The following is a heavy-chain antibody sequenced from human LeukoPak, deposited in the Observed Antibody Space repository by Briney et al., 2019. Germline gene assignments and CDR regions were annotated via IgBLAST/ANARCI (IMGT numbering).Heavy chain of an antibody. D-gene: IGHD4-23*01. Sequence: SETLSLTCAVYGGSFSGYYWSWIRQPPGKGLEWIGEINHSGSTNYNPSLKSRVTISVDTSKNQFSLKLSSVTAADTAVYYCAKASGGNSESWGQGTLVTVSS. CDR2: INHSGST. J-gene: IGHJ4*02. V-gene: IGHV4-34*01. CDR3: AKASGGNSES. CDR1: GGSFSGYY.